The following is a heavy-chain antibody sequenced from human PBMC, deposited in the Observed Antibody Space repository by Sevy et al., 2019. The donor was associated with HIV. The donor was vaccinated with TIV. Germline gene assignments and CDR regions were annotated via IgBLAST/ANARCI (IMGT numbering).Heavy chain of an antibody. CDR3: VRDERAIASHFDY. Sequence: GGSLRLSCEASGFTLSSYTMNWVRQSPVKGLEWVATFDRTDITHYADSVKGRFIISRDTAKNSLFLQMNSLRDDDTAMYFCVRDERAIASHFDYWGRGTLVTVSS. V-gene: IGHV3-48*02. CDR2: FDRTDIT. D-gene: IGHD2-21*01. CDR1: GFTLSSYT. J-gene: IGHJ4*02.